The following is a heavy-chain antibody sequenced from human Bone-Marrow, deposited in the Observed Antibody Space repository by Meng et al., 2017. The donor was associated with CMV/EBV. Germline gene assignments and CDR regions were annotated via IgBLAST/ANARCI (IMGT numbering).Heavy chain of an antibody. CDR3: ARVEVHSGGWYGGFDY. V-gene: IGHV3-21*01. J-gene: IGHJ4*02. CDR1: GFSFSNYW. D-gene: IGHD6-13*01. Sequence: GESLKISCAASGFSFSNYWMTWVRQAPGKGLEWVSFIGSSSSYIYSADSVKGRFTISRDNAKNSLYLQMNSLRAEDTAVYYCARVEVHSGGWYGGFDYWGQGTLVTVSS. CDR2: IGSSSSYI.